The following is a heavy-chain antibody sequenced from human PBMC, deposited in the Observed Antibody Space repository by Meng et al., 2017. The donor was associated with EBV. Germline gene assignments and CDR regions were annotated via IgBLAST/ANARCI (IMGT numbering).Heavy chain of an antibody. V-gene: IGHV1-69*01. J-gene: IGHJ4*02. CDR2: FLPRLGAP. CDR1: GGPFRHYA. CDR3: ASESGRGYTPDY. D-gene: IGHD3-10*01. Sequence: QVQLLQSAAEVKKPGSSVKLSCKTTGGPFRHYAISGVRQAPGQGLEWLGGFLPRLGAPNYAQKFHSRIKITADESTSTHYMDLSSLRSEDTAIYYCASESGRGYTPDYWGQGTLVTVSS.